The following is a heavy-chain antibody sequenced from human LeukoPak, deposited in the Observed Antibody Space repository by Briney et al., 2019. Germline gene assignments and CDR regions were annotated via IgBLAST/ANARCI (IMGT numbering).Heavy chain of an antibody. CDR2: ISSSGSTI. Sequence: GGFLRLSCAASGFTFSSYEMNWVRQAPGKGLEWVSYISSSGSTIYYADSVKGRFTISRDNAKNSLYLQMNSLRAEDTAVYYCARGPLGDFQAYWGQGTLVTVSS. D-gene: IGHD2-21*01. CDR1: GFTFSSYE. J-gene: IGHJ4*02. V-gene: IGHV3-48*03. CDR3: ARGPLGDFQAY.